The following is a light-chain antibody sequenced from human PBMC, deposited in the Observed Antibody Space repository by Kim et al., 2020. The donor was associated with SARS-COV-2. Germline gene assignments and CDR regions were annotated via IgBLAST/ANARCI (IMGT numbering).Light chain of an antibody. J-gene: IGKJ1*01. Sequence: LSPGERATLSCRASQIIRTDDLAWYQQKPGQAPRVLMYEAVIRATDIPDRFSGSGSGTEFTLTISSVEPEDSAVYFCQQYGRSPTFGQGTKVDIK. V-gene: IGKV3-20*01. CDR3: QQYGRSPT. CDR2: EAV. CDR1: QIIRTDD.